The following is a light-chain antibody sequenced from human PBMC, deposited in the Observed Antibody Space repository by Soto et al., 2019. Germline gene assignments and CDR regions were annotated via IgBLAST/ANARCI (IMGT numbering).Light chain of an antibody. CDR1: QSVSSN. CDR3: LQYNSWPPLT. V-gene: IGKV3-15*01. Sequence: EIVMTQSPATLSVSPGERATLSCRASQSVSSNLAWYQQKPGQAPRLLIYGASTRATGIPARFSGSGSGTEFTRTISSLQSEDLAVYYCLQYNSWPPLTFGGGTKVEIK. CDR2: GAS. J-gene: IGKJ4*01.